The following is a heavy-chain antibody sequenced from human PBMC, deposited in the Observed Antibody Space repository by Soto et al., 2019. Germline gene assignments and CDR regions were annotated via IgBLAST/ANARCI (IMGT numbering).Heavy chain of an antibody. CDR3: ARADYSHYYYYYYMDV. V-gene: IGHV4-34*01. D-gene: IGHD4-4*01. CDR1: GGNFSGYY. J-gene: IGHJ6*03. Sequence: SETLSLTCAVYGGNFSGYYWSWIRKTPGKGLEWIGEINHSGSTNYNPSLKSRVTISVDTSKNQFSLKLSSVTAADTAVYYCARADYSHYYYYYYMDVWGKGTTVTVSS. CDR2: INHSGST.